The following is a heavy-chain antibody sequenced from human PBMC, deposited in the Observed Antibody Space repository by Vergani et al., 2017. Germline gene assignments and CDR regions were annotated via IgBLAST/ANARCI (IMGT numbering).Heavy chain of an antibody. D-gene: IGHD1-26*01. V-gene: IGHV4-39*01. J-gene: IGHJ1*01. Sequence: QLQLQESGPGLVKPSETLSLTCTVSGVSIGSNSYYWGWIRQPPGKGLEWIGTIYYTGTTYYNEAHKSRLTISVDTSKNQFSLNLTSVTAADTAVYYCASLTMGARVSAEYFQHCGQGTLVTVSS. CDR3: ASLTMGARVSAEYFQH. CDR1: GVSIGSNSYY. CDR2: IYYTGTT.